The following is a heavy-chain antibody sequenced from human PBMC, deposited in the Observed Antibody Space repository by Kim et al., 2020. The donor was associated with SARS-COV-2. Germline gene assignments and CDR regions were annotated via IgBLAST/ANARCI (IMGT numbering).Heavy chain of an antibody. V-gene: IGHV3-53*01. CDR2: LYSGGST. J-gene: IGHJ4*02. Sequence: GGSLRLSCAASGLTVSSNYMNWVRQAPGEGLEWVSVLYSGGSTHYADSVRGRFTISRDNSKNTLYLQMNSLRVDDTVIYYCARHKTAGNYNSPFDYWGQGTLVTVSS. D-gene: IGHD3-3*01. CDR3: ARHKTAGNYNSPFDY. CDR1: GLTVSSNY.